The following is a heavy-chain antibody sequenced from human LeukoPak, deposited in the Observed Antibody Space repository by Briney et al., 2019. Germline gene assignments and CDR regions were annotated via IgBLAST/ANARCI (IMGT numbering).Heavy chain of an antibody. CDR2: MNPNSGNT. CDR3: ARGINPMFLMVRARYDLDY. J-gene: IGHJ4*02. CDR1: GYTFTSYD. V-gene: IGHV1-8*01. D-gene: IGHD3-10*01. Sequence: ASVKVSCKASGYTFTSYDINWVRQATGQGLEWMGWMNPNSGNTGYAQKFQGRVTMTRNTSISTAYMELSSLRSEDTAVYYCARGINPMFLMVRARYDLDYWGQGTLVTVSS.